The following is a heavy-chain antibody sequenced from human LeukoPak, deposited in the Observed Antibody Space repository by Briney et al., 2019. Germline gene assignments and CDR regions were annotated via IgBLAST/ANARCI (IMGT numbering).Heavy chain of an antibody. V-gene: IGHV1-46*01. CDR1: GHTFTNYF. CDR3: VREESGGYFDY. J-gene: IGHJ4*02. Sequence: ASVNDSCKASGHTFTNYFLHWVRQAPGQGLEWVGRITPDSGATNYAQKFRDRVTMTSDTATSTVYMELSSLRSEDTAVYHCVREESGGYFDYWGQGTLVSVSS. D-gene: IGHD2-8*02. CDR2: ITPDSGAT.